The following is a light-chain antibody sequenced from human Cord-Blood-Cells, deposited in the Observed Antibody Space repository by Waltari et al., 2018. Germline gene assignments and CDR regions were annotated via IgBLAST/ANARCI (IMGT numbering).Light chain of an antibody. CDR3: QQYYSTPPT. J-gene: IGKJ1*01. CDR1: QSVLYSSNNKNY. V-gene: IGKV4-1*01. CDR2: WAS. Sequence: DIVMTLSPDSLAVSLGERAPITCKSRQSVLYSSNNKNYLACYQQKPGQPPKLLIYWASTRESGVPDRFSGSGSGTDFTLTISSLQAEDVAVYYCQQYYSTPPTFGQGTKVEIK.